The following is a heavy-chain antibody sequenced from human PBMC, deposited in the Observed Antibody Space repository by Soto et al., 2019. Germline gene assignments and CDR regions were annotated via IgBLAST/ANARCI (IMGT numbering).Heavy chain of an antibody. J-gene: IGHJ4*03. CDR1: GFTFTNYA. D-gene: IGHD1-26*01. V-gene: IGHV3-30*04. CDR3: ARPNHGSGNFQPAALDL. Sequence: GGSLRLSCTVSGFTFTNYAFHWVRQAPGKGLEWVAIVSFDATKEYYADAVKDRFTISRDNSKNTLYLKMSSLTVEDTAAYYCARPNHGSGNFQPAALDLWGQGTLATASS. CDR2: VSFDATKE.